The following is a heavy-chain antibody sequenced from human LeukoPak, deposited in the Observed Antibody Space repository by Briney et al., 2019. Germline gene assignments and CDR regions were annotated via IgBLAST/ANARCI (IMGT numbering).Heavy chain of an antibody. D-gene: IGHD2-2*01. V-gene: IGHV3-23*01. J-gene: IGHJ3*02. CDR2: ISGSGGST. CDR1: GFTFSSYA. Sequence: GGSLRLSCAASGFTFSSYAMSWVRQAPGKGLEWVSAISGSGGSTYYADSVKGRFTISRDNSKITLDLQMNSLRAEDTAVYYCARSSTTAATRLRTFDIWGQGTMVTVSS. CDR3: ARSSTTAATRLRTFDI.